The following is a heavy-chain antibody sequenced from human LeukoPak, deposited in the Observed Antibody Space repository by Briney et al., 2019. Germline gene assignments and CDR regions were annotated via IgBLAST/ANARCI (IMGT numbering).Heavy chain of an antibody. Sequence: PSETLSLTCAVYGGSFSGYYWSWIRQPPGKGLEWIGEINHSGSTNYNPSLKSRVTISVDTSKNQFPLKLSSVTAADTAVYYCARGRIGSGWYNYYYYGMDVWGQGTTVTVSS. CDR3: ARGRIGSGWYNYYYYGMDV. CDR1: GGSFSGYY. V-gene: IGHV4-34*01. CDR2: INHSGST. D-gene: IGHD6-19*01. J-gene: IGHJ6*02.